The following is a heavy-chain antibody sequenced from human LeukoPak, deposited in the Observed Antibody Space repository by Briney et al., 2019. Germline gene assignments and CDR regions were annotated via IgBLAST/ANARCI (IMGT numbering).Heavy chain of an antibody. Sequence: GGSLRLSCAASGFTFSSYWMSWVRQAPGKGLEWVSSISSSSGYIFYADSVKGRFTISRDNAKNSLYLQMNSLRAEDTAVYYCARRGINYGGAFDIWGQGTLVTVSS. J-gene: IGHJ3*02. D-gene: IGHD4-23*01. CDR1: GFTFSSYW. V-gene: IGHV3-21*06. CDR3: ARRGINYGGAFDI. CDR2: ISSSSGYI.